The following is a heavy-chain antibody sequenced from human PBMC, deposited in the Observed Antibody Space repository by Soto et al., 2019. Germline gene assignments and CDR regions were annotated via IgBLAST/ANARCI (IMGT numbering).Heavy chain of an antibody. D-gene: IGHD6-6*01. CDR1: GFTFSSYD. V-gene: IGHV3-64D*06. J-gene: IGHJ6*02. CDR3: VKGRIAARPTYYYYGMDV. Sequence: GGSLRLSCSASGFTFSSYDMHWVRQDPGKGLEYVSAISSNGGSTYYADSVKGRFTISRDNSKNTLYLQMSSLRAEDTAVYYCVKGRIAARPTYYYYGMDVRGQGTTVTVSS. CDR2: ISSNGGST.